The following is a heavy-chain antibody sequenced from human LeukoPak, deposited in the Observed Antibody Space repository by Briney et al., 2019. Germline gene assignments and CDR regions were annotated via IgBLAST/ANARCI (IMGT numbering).Heavy chain of an antibody. V-gene: IGHV4-34*01. J-gene: IGHJ4*02. CDR3: ARGIRRIAAAGSRFDY. CDR1: GGSFSGYY. Sequence: SETLSLTCAVYGGSFSGYYWSWIRQPPGKGLEWIGEINHSGSTNYNPSLKIRVTISVDTSKNQFSLKLSSVTAADTAVYYCARGIRRIAAAGSRFDYWGQGSLITVSS. D-gene: IGHD6-13*01. CDR2: INHSGST.